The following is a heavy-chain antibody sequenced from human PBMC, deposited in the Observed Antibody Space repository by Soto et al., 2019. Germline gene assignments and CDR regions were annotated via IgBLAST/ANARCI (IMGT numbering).Heavy chain of an antibody. J-gene: IGHJ6*02. CDR2: IISGGTRV. Sequence: QPGGSLRLSCAASGFTFSSDWMSWVRQSPGKGLEWVSRIISGGTRVSYADSVKGRFIITRDNAKNTLYLEMHSLTADDTAVYYCARERTSKGGMDIWGQGTTVTVSS. CDR3: ARERTSKGGMDI. V-gene: IGHV3-74*01. CDR1: GFTFSSDW.